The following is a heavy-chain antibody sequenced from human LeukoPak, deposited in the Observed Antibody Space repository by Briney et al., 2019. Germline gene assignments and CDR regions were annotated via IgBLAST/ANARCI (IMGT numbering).Heavy chain of an antibody. CDR1: GFTFNTNG. V-gene: IGHV3-30*18. D-gene: IGHD2-2*01. J-gene: IGHJ6*03. Sequence: GGSLRLSCAASGFTFNTNGIHWVRQAPGKGLEWVAVISNDGSNKYYVDSVKGRFTISRDNSKNTLYLQMNSLRAEDTAVYYCAKGSYYCNSNSCPQYYYYMDVWGKGTTVTVSS. CDR3: AKGSYYCNSNSCPQYYYYMDV. CDR2: ISNDGSNK.